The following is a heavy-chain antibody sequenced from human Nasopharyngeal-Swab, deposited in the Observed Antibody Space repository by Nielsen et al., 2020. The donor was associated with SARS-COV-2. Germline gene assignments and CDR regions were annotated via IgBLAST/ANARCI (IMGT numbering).Heavy chain of an antibody. J-gene: IGHJ5*02. CDR3: ARDQGVNYDFWSGYNNWFDP. CDR1: EFPFISFI. D-gene: IGHD3-3*01. V-gene: IGHV3-48*01. CDR2: ISSSSSTI. Sequence: GGSLNLSCSPSEFPFISFIITWSPQPPGRGLEWFSYISSSSSTIYYADSVKGRFTISRDNAKNSLYLQMNSLRAEDTAVYYCARDQGVNYDFWSGYNNWFDPWGQGTLVTVSS.